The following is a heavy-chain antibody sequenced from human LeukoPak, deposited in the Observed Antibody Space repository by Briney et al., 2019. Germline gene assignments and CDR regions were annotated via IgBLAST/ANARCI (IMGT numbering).Heavy chain of an antibody. CDR1: GYTFTGYY. J-gene: IGHJ4*02. V-gene: IGHV1-2*06. D-gene: IGHD3-22*01. Sequence: GASVKVSCKASGYTFTGYYMHWVRQAPGQGLEWMGRINPNSGGTNYAQKFQGRVTMTRDTSISTAYMELNSLRSEDTAVYYCAGGRLGMDYDIRRVFDYWGQGTLVTVSS. CDR3: AGGRLGMDYDIRRVFDY. CDR2: INPNSGGT.